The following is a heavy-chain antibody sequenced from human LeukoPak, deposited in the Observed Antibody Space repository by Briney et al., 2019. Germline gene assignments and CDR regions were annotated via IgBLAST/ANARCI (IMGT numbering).Heavy chain of an antibody. J-gene: IGHJ4*02. CDR2: TNTDGSST. Sequence: LGGSLLLSCEASGFTFSHYWMHWVRQAPGKGLVWVSRTNTDGSSTSYVDSVKGRFTISRDNANNTMYLQMNSLRAEDTAMYYCVPTDSSGLDWGQGTLVTVSS. CDR3: VPTDSSGLD. V-gene: IGHV3-74*01. D-gene: IGHD3-22*01. CDR1: GFTFSHYW.